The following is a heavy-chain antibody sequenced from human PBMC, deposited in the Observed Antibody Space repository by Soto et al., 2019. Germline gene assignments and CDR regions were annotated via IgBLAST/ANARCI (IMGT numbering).Heavy chain of an antibody. CDR3: TTHAPEDMIRK. J-gene: IGHJ4*02. D-gene: IGHD2-15*01. V-gene: IGHV3-23*01. Sequence: LRLSCAASGFTFSSYAMSWVRQAPGKGLEWVSAISGSGGSTYYADSVKGRFTISRDNSKNTLYLQMNSLKTEDTALYYCTTHAPEDMIRKWGPGTLVTVSS. CDR1: GFTFSSYA. CDR2: ISGSGGST.